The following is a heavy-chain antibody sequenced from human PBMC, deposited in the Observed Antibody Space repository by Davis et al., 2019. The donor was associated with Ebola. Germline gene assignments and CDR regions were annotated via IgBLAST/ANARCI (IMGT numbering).Heavy chain of an antibody. D-gene: IGHD6-13*01. CDR2: ISGSGATT. V-gene: IGHV3-23*01. CDR1: GFTFSNYA. CDR3: AKDQYSSSWYGWFDP. J-gene: IGHJ5*02. Sequence: GESLKISCAASGFTFSNYAMSWVRQAPGKGLEWVSGISGSGATTYYADSVKGRFTISRDNSKNTLYLQMNSLRADDTALYYCAKDQYSSSWYGWFDPWGQGTLVTVSS.